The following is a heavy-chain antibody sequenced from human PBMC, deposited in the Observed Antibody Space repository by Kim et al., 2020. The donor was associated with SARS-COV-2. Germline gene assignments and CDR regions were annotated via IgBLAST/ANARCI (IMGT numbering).Heavy chain of an antibody. Sequence: SETLSLTCAVSGGSISSSNWWSWVRQPPGKGLEWIGEIYHSGSTNYNPSLKSRVTISVDKSKNQFSLQLSSVTAAGTAGYYCARRPGRILRYCAVNWFDPWGQGTLVTVSS. V-gene: IGHV4-4*02. D-gene: IGHD3-9*01. CDR2: IYHSGST. CDR1: GGSISSSNW. CDR3: ARRPGRILRYCAVNWFDP. J-gene: IGHJ5*02.